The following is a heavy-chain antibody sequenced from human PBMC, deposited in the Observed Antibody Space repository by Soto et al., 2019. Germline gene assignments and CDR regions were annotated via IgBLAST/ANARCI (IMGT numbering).Heavy chain of an antibody. Sequence: QVQLQQSGPGLVKPSGTLSLTCGVSGVSISSTNWWNWVRQSPGKGLEWIGEIYHIGGTNYNPSLKSRLTISVDKSKNEFSLRLTSVTAADTAVYYCARSTLTVAGTTSSAFHLWGPGTMVIVSS. CDR3: ARSTLTVAGTTSSAFHL. CDR2: IYHIGGT. CDR1: GVSISSTNW. D-gene: IGHD1-7*01. V-gene: IGHV4-4*02. J-gene: IGHJ3*01.